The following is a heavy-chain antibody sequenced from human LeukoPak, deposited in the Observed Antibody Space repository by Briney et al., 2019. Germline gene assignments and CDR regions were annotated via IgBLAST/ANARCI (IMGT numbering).Heavy chain of an antibody. CDR1: GFTFSNYA. D-gene: IGHD6-13*01. CDR2: ISHDGSSE. CDR3: VREGSPLSYSSSRPPI. Sequence: GGSLRLSCAASGFTFSNYAMHWVRQAPGKGPECVTVISHDGSSEYYADSVKGRFTISRDNSKNTLYLQMNSLRAEDTAIYYCVREGSPLSYSSSRPPIWGQGTMVTVSS. J-gene: IGHJ3*02. V-gene: IGHV3-30-3*01.